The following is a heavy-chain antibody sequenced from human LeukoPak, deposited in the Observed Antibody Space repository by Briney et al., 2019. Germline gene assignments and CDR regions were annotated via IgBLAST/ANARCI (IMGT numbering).Heavy chain of an antibody. Sequence: GGSLRLSCAASGFTFSSYSMNWVRQAPGKGLEWVSSISSSSSYIYYADSVKGRFTISRDNAKNSLYLQMNSLRAEDTAVYYCAREGQRKVATIGNEVDYWGQGTLVTVSS. CDR2: ISSSSSYI. J-gene: IGHJ4*02. V-gene: IGHV3-21*01. D-gene: IGHD5-12*01. CDR1: GFTFSSYS. CDR3: AREGQRKVATIGNEVDY.